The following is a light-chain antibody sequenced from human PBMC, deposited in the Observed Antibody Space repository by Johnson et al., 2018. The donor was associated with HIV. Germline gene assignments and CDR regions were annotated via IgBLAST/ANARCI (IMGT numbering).Light chain of an antibody. J-gene: IGLJ1*01. Sequence: QSVLTQPPSVSAAPGQKVTISCAGSSSNIGNNYVSWYQQLPGTAPKLLIYDNNTRPSGIPDRFSGSKSGTSATLGITGIQTGDEADYYCGTWDSSLSAYVFGTGTKVTVL. CDR2: DNN. CDR3: GTWDSSLSAYV. CDR1: SSNIGNNY. V-gene: IGLV1-51*01.